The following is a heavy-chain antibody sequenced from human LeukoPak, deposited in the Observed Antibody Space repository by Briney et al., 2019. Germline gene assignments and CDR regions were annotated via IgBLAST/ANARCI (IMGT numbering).Heavy chain of an antibody. J-gene: IGHJ4*02. CDR3: ARRQVQPERFGY. CDR1: GGSISSYY. CDR2: VYYSGST. Sequence: KPSETLSLTCTVSGGSISSYYWTWIRQPPGKGLEWIGYVYYSGSTNYNPSLKSRVTISVDTSKNQFSLKLSSVTAADTAMYYCARRQVQPERFGYWGQGTLVTVSS. V-gene: IGHV4-59*01. D-gene: IGHD6-13*01.